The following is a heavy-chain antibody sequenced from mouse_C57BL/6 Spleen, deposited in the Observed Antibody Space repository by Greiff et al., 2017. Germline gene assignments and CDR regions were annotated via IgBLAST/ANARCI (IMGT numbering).Heavy chain of an antibody. CDR3: ARGSYSNYDYYAMDY. J-gene: IGHJ4*01. Sequence: QVQLQQPGAELVRPGSSVKLSCKASGYTFTSYWMHWVKQRPIQGLEWIGNIDPSDSATHYNQKFKDKATLTVDKSSSTAYLQLSSLTSEDSAVYYCARGSYSNYDYYAMDYWGQGTSVTVSS. CDR1: GYTFTSYW. CDR2: IDPSDSAT. V-gene: IGHV1-52*01. D-gene: IGHD2-5*01.